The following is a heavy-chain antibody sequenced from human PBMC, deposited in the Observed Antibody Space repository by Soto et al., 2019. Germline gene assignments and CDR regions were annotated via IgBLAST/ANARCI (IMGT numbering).Heavy chain of an antibody. CDR1: GGSISSGDYN. J-gene: IGHJ4*02. D-gene: IGHD3-22*01. CDR2: IYYSGST. CDR3: ARTYYHDSSGYRFDY. V-gene: IGHV4-30-4*01. Sequence: SETLSLTCTVSGGSISSGDYNWNWIRQPPGKGLEWIGYIYYSGSTQYNPSLKSRVTISVDTSKNQFSLKLSSVTAADTAVYYCARTYYHDSSGYRFDYWGQGTLVTVSS.